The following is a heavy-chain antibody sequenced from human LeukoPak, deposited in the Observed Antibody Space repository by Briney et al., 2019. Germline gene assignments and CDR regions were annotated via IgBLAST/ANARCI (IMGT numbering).Heavy chain of an antibody. D-gene: IGHD2-2*01. CDR3: ARFSSGCSTSSCYLTY. CDR2: IHDTGST. CDR1: GGSLSSHY. Sequence: EPSETLSLTCSVSGGSLSSHYWSWIRQPPGKGLELIGHIHDTGSTFYNPSLRGRVTISLDTSNNQFSLKLTSMTAADTAVCYCARFSSGCSTSSCYLTYWGQGTLVTVS. J-gene: IGHJ4*02. V-gene: IGHV4-59*11.